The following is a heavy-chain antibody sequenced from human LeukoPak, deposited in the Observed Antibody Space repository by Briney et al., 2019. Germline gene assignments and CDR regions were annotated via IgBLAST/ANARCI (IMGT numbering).Heavy chain of an antibody. CDR1: GYTVTSYG. CDR2: ISAYNGNT. J-gene: IGHJ5*02. CDR3: ARDLPYYYGSGSYQENWFDP. V-gene: IGHV1-18*01. D-gene: IGHD3-10*01. Sequence: GASVKVSCKASGYTVTSYGISWVRQAPGQGLEWMGWISAYNGNTNYAQKLQGRVTMTTDTSTSTAYMELRSLRSDDTAVYYCARDLPYYYGSGSYQENWFDPWSQGTLVTVSS.